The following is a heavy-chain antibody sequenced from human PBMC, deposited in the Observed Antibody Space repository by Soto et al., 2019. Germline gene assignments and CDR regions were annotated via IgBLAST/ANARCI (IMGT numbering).Heavy chain of an antibody. D-gene: IGHD1-1*01. CDR3: ARDLPGTTFGNWFDP. CDR2: VIPIFGTA. Sequence: QVQLVQSGAEVKKPGSSVKVSCKASGGTFSSYAISWVRQAPGQGLEWMGGVIPIFGTANYAQKFQGRVTITADKSRSTAYMELSSLRSEDTAVYYCARDLPGTTFGNWFDPWGQGTLVTVSS. J-gene: IGHJ5*02. V-gene: IGHV1-69*06. CDR1: GGTFSSYA.